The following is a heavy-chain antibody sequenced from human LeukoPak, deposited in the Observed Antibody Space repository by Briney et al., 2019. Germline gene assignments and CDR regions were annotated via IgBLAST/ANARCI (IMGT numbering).Heavy chain of an antibody. CDR3: ARQSGIQGDWFDP. CDR2: IYYSGST. Sequence: SETLSLTCTVSGGSISSSSYSWGWIRQPPGKGLEWIGSIYYSGSTYYNPSLKSRVTISVDTSNNQFSLKLSSVTAADTAVYYCARQSGIQGDWFDPWGQGTLVTVSS. D-gene: IGHD1-26*01. CDR1: GGSISSSSYS. V-gene: IGHV4-39*01. J-gene: IGHJ5*02.